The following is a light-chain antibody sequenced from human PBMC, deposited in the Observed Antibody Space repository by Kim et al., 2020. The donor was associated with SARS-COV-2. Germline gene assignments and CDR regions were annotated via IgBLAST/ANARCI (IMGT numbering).Light chain of an antibody. CDR3: QSYNSDNVL. Sequence: VALSGTPSSGSIGDNYVEWYQQRPDGVPTTVIYEDDQRPSGVSNRFSGSIDNSSNSASLTISGLRTEDEADYYCQSYNSDNVLFGGGTQLTVL. J-gene: IGLJ2*01. CDR2: EDD. V-gene: IGLV6-57*03. CDR1: SGSIGDNY.